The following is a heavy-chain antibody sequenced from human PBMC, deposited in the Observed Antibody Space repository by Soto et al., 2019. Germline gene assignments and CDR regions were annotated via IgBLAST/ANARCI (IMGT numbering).Heavy chain of an antibody. CDR3: ARGIAAAEDYYYSYYYMDV. J-gene: IGHJ6*03. CDR2: INPNSGGT. CDR1: GYTFTGYY. D-gene: IGHD6-13*01. V-gene: IGHV1-2*04. Sequence: QVQLVQSGAEVKKPGASVKVSCKASGYTFTGYYMHWVRQAPGQGLEGMGWINPNSGGTNYAQKFQGWVTMTRDTSTSTAHMEMSRPRSDDTAVYYCARGIAAAEDYYYSYYYMDVWGKGTTVTVSS.